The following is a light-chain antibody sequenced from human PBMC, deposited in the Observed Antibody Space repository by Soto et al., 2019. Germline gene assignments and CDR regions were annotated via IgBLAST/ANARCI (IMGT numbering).Light chain of an antibody. CDR2: DAS. Sequence: EIVMTQSPATLSVSPGERATLSCRASQSVSSNLAWYQQKPGQAPRLLIYDASTRATGIPARFSGSGSGTEFTLTFSSLQSEDFAVYYCQQYGNWPLTFGGGTKVEIK. V-gene: IGKV3-15*01. J-gene: IGKJ4*01. CDR1: QSVSSN. CDR3: QQYGNWPLT.